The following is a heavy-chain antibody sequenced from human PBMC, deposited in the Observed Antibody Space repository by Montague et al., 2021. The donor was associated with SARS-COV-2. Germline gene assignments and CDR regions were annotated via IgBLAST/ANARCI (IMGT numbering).Heavy chain of an antibody. V-gene: IGHV6-1*01. J-gene: IGHJ2*01. CDR3: ARAYCGGYCYFYWYFDL. Sequence: CAISGDSVSSNIATWNWIRQSPSRGLEWLGRTYYRSKWYNDYAVSVKSRVIINPDTSNNRISLQLNSVTPEDTAVYYCARAYCGGYCYFYWYFDLWGRGTLVTVSS. CDR2: TYYRSKWYN. D-gene: IGHD2-21*02. CDR1: GDSVSSNIAT.